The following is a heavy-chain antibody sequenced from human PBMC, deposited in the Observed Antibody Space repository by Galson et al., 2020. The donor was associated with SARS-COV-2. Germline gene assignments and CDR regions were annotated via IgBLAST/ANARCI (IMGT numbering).Heavy chain of an antibody. CDR1: GGTFSSYA. V-gene: IGHV1-69*01. J-gene: IGHJ3*02. CDR3: ARDPRIKAQNAFDI. CDR2: IIPIFGTA. Sequence: KISCKASGGTFSSYAISWVRQAPGQGLEWMGGIIPIFGTANYAQKFQGRVTITADESTSTAYMELSSLRSEDTAVYYCARDPRIKAQNAFDIWGQGTMVTVSS. D-gene: IGHD3-16*01.